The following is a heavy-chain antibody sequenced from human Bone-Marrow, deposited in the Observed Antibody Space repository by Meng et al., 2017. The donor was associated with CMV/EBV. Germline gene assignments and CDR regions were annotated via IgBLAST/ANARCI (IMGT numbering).Heavy chain of an antibody. CDR1: GFTVSSNY. CDR3: ASDGMDV. J-gene: IGHJ6*02. V-gene: IGHV3-7*01. CDR2: IRYDGSNK. Sequence: GGSLRLSCAASGFTVSSNYMSWVRQAPGKGLEWVAFIRYDGSNKYYVDSVKGRFTISRDNAKNSLYLQMNSLRADDTAVYYCASDGMDVWGQGTTVTVSS.